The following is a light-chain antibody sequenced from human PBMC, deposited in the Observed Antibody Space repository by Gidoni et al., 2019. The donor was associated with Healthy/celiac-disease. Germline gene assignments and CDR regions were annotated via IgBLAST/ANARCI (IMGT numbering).Light chain of an antibody. J-gene: IGKJ1*01. CDR3: QQYNSYSPT. Sequence: DIQMTQSPSTLSASVGDRVPITCRASQSISSWWAWYQQKPGKAPKLLIYDASSLESGVPSRFSGSGSGTEFTLTSSSLQPDDFATYYCQQYNSYSPTFGQGTKVEIK. CDR2: DAS. CDR1: QSISSW. V-gene: IGKV1-5*01.